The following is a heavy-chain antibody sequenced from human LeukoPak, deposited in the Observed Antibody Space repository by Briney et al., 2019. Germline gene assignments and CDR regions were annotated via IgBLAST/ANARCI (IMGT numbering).Heavy chain of an antibody. V-gene: IGHV3-64*01. CDR1: GLTVNGNY. J-gene: IGHJ4*02. CDR3: ASLYSSSSGSLGY. D-gene: IGHD6-19*01. Sequence: QSGGSLRLSCEVSGLTVNGNYMSWVRQAPGKGLEYVSAISSNGGSTYYANSEKGRFTISRDNSKNTLYLQMGSLRAEDMAVYYCASLYSSSSGSLGYWGQGTLVTVSS. CDR2: ISSNGGST.